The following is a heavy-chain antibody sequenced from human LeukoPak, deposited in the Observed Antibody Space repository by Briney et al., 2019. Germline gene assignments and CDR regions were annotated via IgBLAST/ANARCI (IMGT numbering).Heavy chain of an antibody. J-gene: IGHJ4*02. CDR1: GGSISNSDYY. Sequence: SETLSLTCAVPGGSISNSDYYWGWTPQPPGKGLAWIERIYYSGNTYYNPSLNSRVTMSVDTSKNQFALKVSSVAAACTAVYYCARHEGRSGSYQRGFDYWGQGSPVTVSS. D-gene: IGHD3-10*01. V-gene: IGHV4-39*01. CDR2: IYYSGNT. CDR3: ARHEGRSGSYQRGFDY.